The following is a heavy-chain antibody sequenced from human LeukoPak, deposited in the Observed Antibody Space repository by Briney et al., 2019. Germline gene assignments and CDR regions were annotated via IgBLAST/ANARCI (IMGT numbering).Heavy chain of an antibody. Sequence: QVQLQESGPGLVKPSETLSLTCTVSGGSISSYYWSWIRQPPGKGLEWVGFLYYSGSTNYNPSLKSRVTISVDTSKNQFSLKLSSVTAADTAVYYCAREGYDILTGYRNYFDYWGQGTLVTVSS. CDR2: LYYSGST. J-gene: IGHJ4*02. CDR3: AREGYDILTGYRNYFDY. V-gene: IGHV4-59*01. D-gene: IGHD3-9*01. CDR1: GGSISSYY.